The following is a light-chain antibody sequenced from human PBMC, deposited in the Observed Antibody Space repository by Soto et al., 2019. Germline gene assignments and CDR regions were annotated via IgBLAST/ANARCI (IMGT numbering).Light chain of an antibody. Sequence: EIMMTQSPDTLSVSPGERAILSCRASQSVSTTVAWYQKKLGQPPRLVSYKGFSRATGIPARFSGSGSGTDFTLTNSSLQAEDFGVYYCQQYHTWPSGTFGQGTGVDIK. CDR1: QSVSTT. J-gene: IGKJ1*01. CDR2: KGF. V-gene: IGKV3-15*01. CDR3: QQYHTWPSGT.